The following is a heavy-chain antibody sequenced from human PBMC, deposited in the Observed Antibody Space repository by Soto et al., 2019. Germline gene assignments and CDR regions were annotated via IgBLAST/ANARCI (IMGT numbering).Heavy chain of an antibody. CDR2: ISGGGGNT. CDR3: AKESYGSGWTLDS. D-gene: IGHD6-19*01. CDR1: GFTFSDYS. J-gene: IGHJ5*01. V-gene: IGHV3-23*01. Sequence: DVQLLESGGGVVQSGGSLRLSCSASGFTFSDYSMHWVRQAPGKGLEWVSAISGGGGNTYYAGSVNGRFTISRDNSRNTLYLEMHSLTAADTALYYCAKESYGSGWTLDSWGHGTRATVSS.